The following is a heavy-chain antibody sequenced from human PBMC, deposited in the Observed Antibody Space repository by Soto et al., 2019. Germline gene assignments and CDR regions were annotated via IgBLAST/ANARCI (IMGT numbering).Heavy chain of an antibody. CDR2: IYYSGST. V-gene: IGHV4-31*03. D-gene: IGHD1-26*01. J-gene: IGHJ4*02. CDR3: VATTKLSVDY. CDR1: GGSISSGGYY. Sequence: SETLSLTCTVSGGSISSGGYYWSWIRQHPGKGLEWIGYIYYSGSTYYNPSLKSRVTISVDTSKNQFSLKLSSVTAADTAVYYCVATTKLSVDYWGQGTLVTVSS.